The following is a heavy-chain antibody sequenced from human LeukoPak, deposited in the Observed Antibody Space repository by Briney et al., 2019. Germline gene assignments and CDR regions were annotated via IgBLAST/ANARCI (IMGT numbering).Heavy chain of an antibody. CDR1: GFTISSYA. CDR3: AKASGYYYDTYFDY. Sequence: GGSLRLSCAASGFTISSYAMSWVRQPPGKGLEWVSAISGSGGSTYYADSVKGRFTISRDNSKNTLYLQMNSLRAEDTAVYYCAKASGYYYDTYFDYWGQGTLVTVSS. D-gene: IGHD3-22*01. V-gene: IGHV3-23*01. J-gene: IGHJ4*02. CDR2: ISGSGGST.